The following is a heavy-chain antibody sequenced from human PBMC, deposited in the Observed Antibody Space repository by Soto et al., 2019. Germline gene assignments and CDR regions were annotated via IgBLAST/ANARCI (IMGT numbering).Heavy chain of an antibody. CDR3: ARDWNGYDYYYGIDV. Sequence: PSETLSLTCTVSGFSMTSGAYSWNWIRQRPGKGLEWIGNIYYSGSTYYNPSLKSRVTISVDTSKNQFSLNLSSVTAADTALYYCARDWNGYDYYYGIDVWGQGTTVTVSS. CDR2: IYYSGST. J-gene: IGHJ6*02. CDR1: GFSMTSGAYS. D-gene: IGHD3-3*01. V-gene: IGHV4-31*03.